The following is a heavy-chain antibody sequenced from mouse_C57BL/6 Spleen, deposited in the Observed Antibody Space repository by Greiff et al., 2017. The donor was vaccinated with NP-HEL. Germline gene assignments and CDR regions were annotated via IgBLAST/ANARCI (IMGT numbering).Heavy chain of an antibody. CDR3: TIDDGSSYGEDYAMDY. J-gene: IGHJ4*01. Sequence: EVQLQQSGAELVRPGASVKLSCTASGFNIKDDYMHWVKQRPEQGLEWIGWIDPENGDTEYASKFQGKATITADTSSNTAYLQLSSLTSEDTAVYYCTIDDGSSYGEDYAMDYWGQGTSVTVSS. D-gene: IGHD1-1*01. CDR2: IDPENGDT. V-gene: IGHV14-4*01. CDR1: GFNIKDDY.